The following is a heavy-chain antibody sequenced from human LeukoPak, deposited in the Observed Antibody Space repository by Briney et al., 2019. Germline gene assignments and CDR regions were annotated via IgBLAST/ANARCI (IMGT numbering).Heavy chain of an antibody. J-gene: IGHJ4*02. CDR3: ARVRAYCSSTSCPPSY. D-gene: IGHD2-2*01. V-gene: IGHV1-8*03. CDR1: GYTFTSYD. Sequence: ASVKVSCKASGYTFTSYDINWVRQATGQGLEWMGWMNPNSGNTGYAQKFQGRVTITRNTSLNTAYMELSSLGSEDTAVYYCARVRAYCSSTSCPPSYWGRGTLVTVSS. CDR2: MNPNSGNT.